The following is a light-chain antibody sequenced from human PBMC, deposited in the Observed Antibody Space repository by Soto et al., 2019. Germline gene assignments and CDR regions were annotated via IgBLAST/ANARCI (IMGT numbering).Light chain of an antibody. CDR2: RAS. CDR3: QQRTDWHRT. CDR1: QSVSNY. J-gene: IGKJ1*01. Sequence: DIVMTQSPGTLSVSPGERATLSCRASQSVSNYLAWYQQKPGQAPRLLIYRASTRATGIPARFSGSGSGTDFSLSISSLQPEDFAVYYCQQRTDWHRTFGQGTKV. V-gene: IGKV3-11*01.